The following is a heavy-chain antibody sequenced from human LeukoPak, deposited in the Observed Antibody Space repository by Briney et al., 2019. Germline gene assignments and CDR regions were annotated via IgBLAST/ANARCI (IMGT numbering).Heavy chain of an antibody. CDR2: ISQSGST. Sequence: SETLSLTCSVSGHSISSGYYWGWVRQPPGKGLEWIGSISQSGSTYYSPSLRSRVTISVDTSKNQISLKLSFVAAADTAVYYCARGSITGTTEIFYWGQGTLVTVSS. V-gene: IGHV4-38-2*02. D-gene: IGHD1-7*01. J-gene: IGHJ4*02. CDR3: ARGSITGTTEIFY. CDR1: GHSISSGYY.